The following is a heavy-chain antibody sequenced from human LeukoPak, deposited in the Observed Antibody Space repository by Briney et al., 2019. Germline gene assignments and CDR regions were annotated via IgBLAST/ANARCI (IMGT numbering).Heavy chain of an antibody. CDR2: INPNSGGT. D-gene: IGHD3-22*01. CDR3: ARRPGGYYDSNGILEYFDY. V-gene: IGHV1-2*02. CDR1: GYTFTGFY. J-gene: IGHJ4*02. Sequence: ASVKVSCKASGYTFTGFYMHWVRQAPGQGLEWMGWINPNSGGTNYAQKFQGRVTMTRDTSISTAYMELSRLRSDDTAVYYCARRPGGYYDSNGILEYFDYWGQGTLVTVSS.